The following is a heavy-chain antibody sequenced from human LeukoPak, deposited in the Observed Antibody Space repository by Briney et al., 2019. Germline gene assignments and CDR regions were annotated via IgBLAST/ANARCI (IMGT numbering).Heavy chain of an antibody. Sequence: KPSETLSLTCTVSGGSISRYYWSWIRQPPGKGLEWIGYIYYSGSTNYNPSLKSRVTISVDTSKNQFSLKLSSVTAADTAVYYCARGPQDFWSGYPTYYYYYYGMDVWGQGTTVTVSS. V-gene: IGHV4-59*01. D-gene: IGHD3-3*01. CDR1: GGSISRYY. J-gene: IGHJ6*02. CDR2: IYYSGST. CDR3: ARGPQDFWSGYPTYYYYYYGMDV.